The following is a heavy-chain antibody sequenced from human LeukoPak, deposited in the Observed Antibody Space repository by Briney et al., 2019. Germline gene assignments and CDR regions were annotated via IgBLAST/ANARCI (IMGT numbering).Heavy chain of an antibody. D-gene: IGHD6-19*01. J-gene: IGHJ4*02. CDR2: INGSGGST. CDR1: GFTFSSYA. Sequence: GGSLRLSCAASGFTFSSYAMSWVRQAPGKGLEWVSAINGSGGSTYYADSVKGRFTISRDNSKNTLYLQMNSLRAEDTAVYYCAKDVGGAVAGTYFDYWGQGTLVTVCS. CDR3: AKDVGGAVAGTYFDY. V-gene: IGHV3-23*01.